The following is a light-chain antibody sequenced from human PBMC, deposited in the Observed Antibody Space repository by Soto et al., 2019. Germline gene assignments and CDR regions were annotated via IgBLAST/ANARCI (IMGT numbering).Light chain of an antibody. CDR3: QQSYSTLRGT. Sequence: DVQMTQSPSSLSASVGDRVTITCRASQNINNYLNWYQQKPGKAPKLLIYAASGLQSGVPSRFSGSGSVTDFTLTISSLQPEDFATYYCQQSYSTLRGTFGQGTKVEIK. CDR2: AAS. CDR1: QNINNY. V-gene: IGKV1-39*01. J-gene: IGKJ1*01.